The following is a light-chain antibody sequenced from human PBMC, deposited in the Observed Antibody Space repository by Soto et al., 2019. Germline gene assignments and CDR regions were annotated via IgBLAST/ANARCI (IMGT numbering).Light chain of an antibody. J-gene: IGLJ3*02. CDR1: SSDIGGYDY. CDR3: SSYSGRSHGV. V-gene: IGLV2-14*01. CDR2: EVS. Sequence: QSALTQPASVSGSPGQSITISCTGTSSDIGGYDYVSWYQQYPGKAPKLIIYEVSNRPSGISVRFSGSKSGSAASLTVSGLQAEDEADYYCSSYSGRSHGVFGGGTKVTVL.